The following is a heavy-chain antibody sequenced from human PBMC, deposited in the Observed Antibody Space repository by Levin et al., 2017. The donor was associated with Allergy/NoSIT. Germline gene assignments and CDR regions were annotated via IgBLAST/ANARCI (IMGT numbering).Heavy chain of an antibody. CDR2: INDIGDA. Sequence: PSETLSLTCAVYGGSFSGYYWSWIRQSPGKGLEWIGHINDIGDANFNPSLKSRVTISVDTSKNQFSLKLRSVTAADTAVYYCAREWNYHASDSFTLYYYYYMDVWGKGTTVTVPS. CDR3: AREWNYHASDSFTLYYYYYMDV. J-gene: IGHJ6*03. CDR1: GGSFSGYY. V-gene: IGHV4-34*01. D-gene: IGHD3-10*01.